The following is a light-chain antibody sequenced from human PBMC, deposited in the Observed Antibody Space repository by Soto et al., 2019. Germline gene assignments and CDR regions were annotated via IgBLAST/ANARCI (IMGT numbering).Light chain of an antibody. Sequence: DIQMTQSPSSLSASVGNRVTIACRASQGISNHLNWYQQKPGKAPKPLIFAASSLQSGVPSRFSGSRSGPDFNLTISSLQTEDFATYYCQQSYSSPPTFGQGTKVDI. CDR3: QQSYSSPPT. CDR2: AAS. CDR1: QGISNH. J-gene: IGKJ1*01. V-gene: IGKV1-39*01.